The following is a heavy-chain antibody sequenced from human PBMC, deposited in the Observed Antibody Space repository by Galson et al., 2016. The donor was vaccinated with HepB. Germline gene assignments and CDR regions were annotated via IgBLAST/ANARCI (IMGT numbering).Heavy chain of an antibody. CDR3: AKAVHGGSPRPHS. V-gene: IGHV3-23*01. CDR2: IHGSGDIT. J-gene: IGHJ5*02. Sequence: SLRLSCAASGFTFSNYAMIWVRQPPGKGLEWVSIIHGSGDITLYADSVKGRFTISRDNSKNTLYMQMNSLRVEDTAVYYCAKAVHGGSPRPHSWGQGILVTASS. D-gene: IGHD1-26*01. CDR1: GFTFSNYA.